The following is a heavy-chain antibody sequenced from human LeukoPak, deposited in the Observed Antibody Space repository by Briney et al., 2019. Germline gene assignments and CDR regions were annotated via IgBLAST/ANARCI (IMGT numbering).Heavy chain of an antibody. Sequence: GASVKVSCKASGGTFSSYAISWVRQAPGQGLEWMGWISAYNGNTNYAQKLQGRVTMTTDTSTSTAYMELRSLRSDDTAVYYCASSIVRHYYDSSGDAFDIWGQGTMVTVSS. CDR2: ISAYNGNT. CDR3: ASSIVRHYYDSSGDAFDI. J-gene: IGHJ3*02. D-gene: IGHD3-22*01. V-gene: IGHV1-18*01. CDR1: GGTFSSYA.